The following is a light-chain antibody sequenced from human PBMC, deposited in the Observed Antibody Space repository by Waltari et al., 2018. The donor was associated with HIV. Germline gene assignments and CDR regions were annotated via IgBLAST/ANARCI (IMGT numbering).Light chain of an antibody. V-gene: IGLV1-44*01. CDR2: SNN. Sequence: QSVLTQPPSASGTPGQRVILSCSGNRSTIGSNPFHWYQQFSGAAPTLLIYSNNQRPSAVPDRFSGSKSGSAASLAISGLKSEDEADYHCATWDDALSGPVFGAGTKLTV. J-gene: IGLJ3*02. CDR3: ATWDDALSGPV. CDR1: RSTIGSNP.